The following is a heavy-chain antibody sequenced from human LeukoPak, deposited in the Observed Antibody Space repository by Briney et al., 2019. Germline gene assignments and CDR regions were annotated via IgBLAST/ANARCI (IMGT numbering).Heavy chain of an antibody. CDR2: ISSDSSYI. V-gene: IGHV3-21*01. D-gene: IGHD3-3*01. CDR3: ATDPNVLEITSYYFDC. CDR1: GFTFSDYT. Sequence: GGSLRLSCAASGFTFSDYTMTWVRQAPGKGLEWVASISSDSSYIDYADSVKGRFTISRDNTKNTLFLKKDTLRADDTGIYYCATDPNVLEITSYYFDCWGQGTLVTVSS. J-gene: IGHJ4*02.